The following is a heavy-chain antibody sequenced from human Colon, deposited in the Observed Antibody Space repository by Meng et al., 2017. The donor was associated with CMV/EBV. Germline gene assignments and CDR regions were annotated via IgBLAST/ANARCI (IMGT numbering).Heavy chain of an antibody. CDR2: ISSDESTT. CDR3: ARDRNVFRFSEWPKFRDYGMDV. V-gene: IGHV3-74*01. CDR1: GFTFNRFW. Sequence: GGSLRLSCAVSGFTFNRFWMHWVRQAPGKGLVWVSRISSDESTTAYADSVKGRFTISRDNANNTIYLQMNGLRPEDTAVYYCARDRNVFRFSEWPKFRDYGMDVWGQGTTVTVSS. J-gene: IGHJ6*02. D-gene: IGHD3-3*01.